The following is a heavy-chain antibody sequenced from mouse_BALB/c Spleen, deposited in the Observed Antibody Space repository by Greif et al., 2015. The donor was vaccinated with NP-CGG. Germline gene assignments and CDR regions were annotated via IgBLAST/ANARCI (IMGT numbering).Heavy chain of an antibody. CDR2: IDPANGDT. CDR3: AIDGHD. V-gene: IGHV14-3*02. J-gene: IGHJ3*01. Sequence: EVKLVESGAELVKPGASVKLSCTASGFNIKDTYMHWVKQRPEQGLEWIGRIDPANGDTKYDPKFQGKATITADTSSNTAYLQLSSLTSEDTAVYYCAIDGHDWGQGTLVTVSA. CDR1: GFNIKDTY. D-gene: IGHD2-3*01.